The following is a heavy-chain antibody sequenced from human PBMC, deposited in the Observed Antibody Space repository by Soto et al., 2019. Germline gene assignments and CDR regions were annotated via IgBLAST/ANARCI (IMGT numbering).Heavy chain of an antibody. J-gene: IGHJ5*02. D-gene: IGHD2-2*01. V-gene: IGHV4-39*01. CDR1: GGSIGSSSYY. CDR2: LYYTGTT. Sequence: PSETLSLTCSVSGGSIGSSSYYFGWIRQPPGKGLEWIGSLYYTGTTYYNSSLKSRVTISADKSQNQFSLRLSSVTAADTAVYYCGAYCSRTYRYDWFDPWGQGTLVTVSS. CDR3: GAYCSRTYRYDWFDP.